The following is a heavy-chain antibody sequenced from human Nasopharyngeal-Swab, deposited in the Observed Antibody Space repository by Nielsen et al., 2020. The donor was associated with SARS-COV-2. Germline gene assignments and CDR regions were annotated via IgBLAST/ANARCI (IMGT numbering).Heavy chain of an antibody. CDR3: ARTESESLWSRKQNWFDP. V-gene: IGHV4-34*01. Sequence: SETLSLTCAVYGGSFSGYYWSWIRQPPGKGLEWIGEINHSGSTNYNPSLKSRVTISVDTSKNQFSLKLSSVTAADTAVYYCARTESESLWSRKQNWFDPWGQGTLVTVSS. D-gene: IGHD3-10*01. CDR1: GGSFSGYY. J-gene: IGHJ5*02. CDR2: INHSGST.